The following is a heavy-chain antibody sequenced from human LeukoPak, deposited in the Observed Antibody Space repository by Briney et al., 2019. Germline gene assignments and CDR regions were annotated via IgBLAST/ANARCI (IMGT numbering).Heavy chain of an antibody. D-gene: IGHD3-3*01. V-gene: IGHV4-59*11. CDR1: GGSISSHY. Sequence: SETLSLTCTVSGGSISSHYWSWIRQPPGKGLEWIGYIFTSGSTSYNPSLKSRVTISVDTSKNQFSLKLSSVTAADTAVYYCARDLQNYYDFWSGYSTSGWFDPWGQGTLVTVSS. J-gene: IGHJ5*02. CDR2: IFTSGST. CDR3: ARDLQNYYDFWSGYSTSGWFDP.